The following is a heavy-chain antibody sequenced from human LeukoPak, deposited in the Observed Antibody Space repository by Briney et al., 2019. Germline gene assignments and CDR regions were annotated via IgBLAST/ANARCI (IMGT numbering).Heavy chain of an antibody. CDR1: GFTFSSYS. CDR2: INSDSSLM. V-gene: IGHV3-21*04. CDR3: ARGVEMATEYYFDY. D-gene: IGHD5-24*01. J-gene: IGHJ4*02. Sequence: GGSLRLSCAASGFTFSSYSMNWVRQAPGKGLEWVSSINSDSSLMFYAESVKGRFTISRDNARNSLYLQMNSLRAEDTAVYYCARGVEMATEYYFDYWGQGTLVTVSS.